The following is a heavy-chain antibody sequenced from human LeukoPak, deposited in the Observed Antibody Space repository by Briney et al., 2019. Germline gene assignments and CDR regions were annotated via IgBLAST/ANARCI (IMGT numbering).Heavy chain of an antibody. CDR3: ARILYSSNIDY. CDR1: GGSFSSYY. D-gene: IGHD6-19*01. V-gene: IGHV4-39*07. J-gene: IGHJ4*02. Sequence: SETLSLTCAVYGGSFSSYYWGWIRQPPGKDLECIGTTYYSGRTYYNPSLTSRVTLSVDTSKNQFSLKLNSVTAADTAVYYCARILYSSNIDYWGQGTLVTVSS. CDR2: TYYSGRT.